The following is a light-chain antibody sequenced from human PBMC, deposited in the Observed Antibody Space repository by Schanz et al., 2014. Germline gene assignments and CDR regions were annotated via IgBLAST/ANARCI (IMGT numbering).Light chain of an antibody. V-gene: IGLV8-61*01. CDR2: STN. J-gene: IGLJ3*02. CDR1: SGSVSTSHY. Sequence: QTVVTQEPSFSVSPGGTVTLTCGLSSGSVSTSHYPGWYQQTPGQAPRTLIYSTNTRSSGVPDRFSGSILGNKAALTITGAQADDESDYYCVLYMRSGIWVFGGGTKVTVL. CDR3: VLYMRSGIWV.